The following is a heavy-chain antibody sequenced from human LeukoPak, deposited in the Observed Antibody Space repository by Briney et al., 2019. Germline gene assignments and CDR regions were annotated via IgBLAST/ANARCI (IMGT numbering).Heavy chain of an antibody. D-gene: IGHD6-19*01. Sequence: PGGSLRLSCAASGFTFSSYGMHWVRQAPGKGLEWVAVIWYDGSNKYYADSVKGRFTISRDNSKNTPYLQMNSLRAEDTAVYYCAKSAYSSGWYYFDYWGQGTLVTVSS. CDR1: GFTFSSYG. J-gene: IGHJ4*02. CDR3: AKSAYSSGWYYFDY. V-gene: IGHV3-33*06. CDR2: IWYDGSNK.